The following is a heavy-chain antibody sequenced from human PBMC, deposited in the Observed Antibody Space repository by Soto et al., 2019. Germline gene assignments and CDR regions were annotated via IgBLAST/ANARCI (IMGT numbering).Heavy chain of an antibody. CDR1: GGSFSGYY. Sequence: QVQLQQWGAGLLKPSETLSLTCAVYGGSFSGYYWSWIRQPPGKGLEWIGEINHSGSTNYNPSLKSRVTISVDTSKNQFSLKLSAVTAADTAVYYCASVCGYSYGSAFDAFDIWGQGTMVTVSS. V-gene: IGHV4-34*01. J-gene: IGHJ3*02. CDR3: ASVCGYSYGSAFDAFDI. D-gene: IGHD5-18*01. CDR2: INHSGST.